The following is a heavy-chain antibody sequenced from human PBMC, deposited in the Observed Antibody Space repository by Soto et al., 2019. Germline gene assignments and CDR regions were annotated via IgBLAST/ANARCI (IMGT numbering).Heavy chain of an antibody. V-gene: IGHV4-30-2*01. J-gene: IGHJ4*02. Sequence: PSETLSLTCAVSGGSISSGGYSWSWIRQPPGKGLEWIGYIYHSGSTYYNPSLKSRVTISVDRSKNQFSLKLSSVTAADTAVYYCARVIGGYDSSGYSYFDYWGQGTLVTVSS. CDR2: IYHSGST. D-gene: IGHD3-22*01. CDR3: ARVIGGYDSSGYSYFDY. CDR1: GGSISSGGYS.